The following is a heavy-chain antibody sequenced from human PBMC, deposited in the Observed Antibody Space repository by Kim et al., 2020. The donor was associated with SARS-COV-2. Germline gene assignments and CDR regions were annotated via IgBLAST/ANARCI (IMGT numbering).Heavy chain of an antibody. D-gene: IGHD3-22*01. V-gene: IGHV1-24*01. CDR1: GYTLTELS. CDR3: ATDDSSGYSLDY. J-gene: IGHJ4*02. Sequence: ASVKVSCKVSGYTLTELSMHWVRQAPGKGLEWMGGFDPEDGETIYAQKFQGRVTMTEDTSTDTAYMELSSLRSEDTAGYYCATDDSSGYSLDYWGQGTLVTVSS. CDR2: FDPEDGET.